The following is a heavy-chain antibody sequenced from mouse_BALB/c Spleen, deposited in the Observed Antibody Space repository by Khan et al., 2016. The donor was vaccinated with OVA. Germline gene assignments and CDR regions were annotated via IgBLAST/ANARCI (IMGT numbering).Heavy chain of an antibody. J-gene: IGHJ2*01. CDR3: TRGGDGYRDYFDY. CDR1: GYTFTDYE. CDR2: IDPETGGT. V-gene: IGHV1-15*01. Sequence: QVRLQQSGAELVKPGASVTLSCKASGYTFTDYEMHWVKQTPVHGLEWIGAIDPETGGTVYNQKFKGKATLTADKSSNTAYMELRSLTSEDSAVYYCTRGGDGYRDYFDYWGQGTTLTVSS. D-gene: IGHD2-3*01.